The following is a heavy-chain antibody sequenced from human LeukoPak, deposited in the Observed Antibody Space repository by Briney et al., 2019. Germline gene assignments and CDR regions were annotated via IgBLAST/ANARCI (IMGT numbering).Heavy chain of an antibody. CDR3: ARTGEDVMYYYDSSGYYFDY. CDR1: RYTFTNYG. Sequence: ASVKVSCKASRYTFTNYGISWVRQAPGQGLEWMGWISAYNGNTNYAQKLQGRVTMTTDTSTSTAYMELRSLRSDDTAVYYCARTGEDVMYYYDSSGYYFDYWGQGTLVTVSS. CDR2: ISAYNGNT. D-gene: IGHD3-22*01. J-gene: IGHJ4*02. V-gene: IGHV1-18*01.